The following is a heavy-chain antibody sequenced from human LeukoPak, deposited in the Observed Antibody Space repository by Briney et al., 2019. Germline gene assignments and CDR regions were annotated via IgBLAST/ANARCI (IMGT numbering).Heavy chain of an antibody. V-gene: IGHV1-2*02. CDR1: GYIFTCYW. CDR3: AREMPPATTTLAAY. D-gene: IGHD1-1*01. Sequence: ASVQVSCKASGYIFTCYWINWERQAPGQGLEWMGFINPNSGNTNYAQKFQGRVTMTRDTSINTAYMELSSLTSDDTAVYYCAREMPPATTTLAAYWGQGTLVTVSS. J-gene: IGHJ4*02. CDR2: INPNSGNT.